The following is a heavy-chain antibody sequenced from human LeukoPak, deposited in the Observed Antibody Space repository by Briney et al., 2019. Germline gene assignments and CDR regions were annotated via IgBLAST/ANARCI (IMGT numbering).Heavy chain of an antibody. CDR2: FDPAEDDT. CDR3: ATNSGSYFLY. J-gene: IGHJ4*02. Sequence: ASVKVSCKVSGYSLTELSMDWVRQAPGKGLEWMGGFDPAEDDTIYAQKFQGRVTMTEDTSTDTAYMELSSLRSEDTAVYYCATNSGSYFLYWGQGTLVTVSS. D-gene: IGHD1-26*01. V-gene: IGHV1-24*01. CDR1: GYSLTELS.